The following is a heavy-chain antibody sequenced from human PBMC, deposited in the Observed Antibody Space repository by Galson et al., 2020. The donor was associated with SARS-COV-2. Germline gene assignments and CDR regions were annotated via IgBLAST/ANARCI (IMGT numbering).Heavy chain of an antibody. CDR3: ARDIWYGRMDV. J-gene: IGHJ6*02. V-gene: IGHV3-7*01. CDR1: GSTFSTYW. CDR2: IRQDGGLK. D-gene: IGHD3-10*01. Sequence: QAGGSLRLSCTDSGSTFSTYWMAWVRQAPGKGLEWLANIRQDGGLKYYADSVKGRFTISRDNAKNSLYLQMNSLRVDDTAVYYCARDIWYGRMDVWGHGTTVTVSS.